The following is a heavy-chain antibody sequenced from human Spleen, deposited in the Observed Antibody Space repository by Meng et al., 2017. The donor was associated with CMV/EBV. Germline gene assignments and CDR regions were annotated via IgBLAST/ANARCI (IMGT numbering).Heavy chain of an antibody. Sequence: GESLKISCTGFEFTFSGYWMSWVRQAPGKGLEWVAKIKQDGSERYYVDSVKGRFIISRDNAKKSLYLQMNSLRAEDTAVYFCARGARHYYYYGMDVWGQGTTVTVSS. CDR1: EFTFSGYW. CDR2: IKQDGSER. V-gene: IGHV3-7*04. CDR3: ARGARHYYYYGMDV. J-gene: IGHJ6*02.